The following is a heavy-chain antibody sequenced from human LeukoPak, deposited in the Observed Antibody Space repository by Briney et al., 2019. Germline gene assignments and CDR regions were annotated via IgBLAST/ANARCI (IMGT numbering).Heavy chain of an antibody. CDR1: GGSISSGNYV. Sequence: PSETLSLTCTVSGGSISSGNYVWSWLRQPAGKKLEYIGHIYTSGSTDYNPSLKSRVTISADTSKNQFSLKLSSVTAADTAVYYCARVPRACSSTSCYNWFDPWGQGTLVTVSS. CDR2: IYTSGST. J-gene: IGHJ5*02. V-gene: IGHV4-61*09. D-gene: IGHD2-2*01. CDR3: ARVPRACSSTSCYNWFDP.